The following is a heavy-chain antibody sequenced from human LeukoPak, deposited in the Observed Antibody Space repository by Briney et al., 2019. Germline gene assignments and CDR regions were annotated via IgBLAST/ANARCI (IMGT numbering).Heavy chain of an antibody. J-gene: IGHJ4*02. V-gene: IGHV3-30*03. Sequence: GGSLRLSCAASGFTFSSYGMHWVRQAPGKGPEWVAVISYDGSNKYYADSVKGRFTISRDNSKNTLYLQMNSLRAEDTAVYYCARDPAHYYDSSGYYYFLDYWGQGTLVTVSS. D-gene: IGHD3-22*01. CDR3: ARDPAHYYDSSGYYYFLDY. CDR2: ISYDGSNK. CDR1: GFTFSSYG.